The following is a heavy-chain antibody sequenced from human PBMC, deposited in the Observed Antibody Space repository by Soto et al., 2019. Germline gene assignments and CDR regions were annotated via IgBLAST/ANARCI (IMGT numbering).Heavy chain of an antibody. V-gene: IGHV3-66*01. Sequence: EVQLVESGGALVQPGGSLRLSCAASGFIVSNSYMSWVRQAPGKGLEWVSVIYSGGTTYYADSVKGRFTISRDNYKNTLYRQMNRLRAEDTAVYYCAVEVEYYFDYRGQGTLVTVS. CDR3: AVEVEYYFDY. D-gene: IGHD3-3*01. CDR2: IYSGGTT. J-gene: IGHJ4*02. CDR1: GFIVSNSY.